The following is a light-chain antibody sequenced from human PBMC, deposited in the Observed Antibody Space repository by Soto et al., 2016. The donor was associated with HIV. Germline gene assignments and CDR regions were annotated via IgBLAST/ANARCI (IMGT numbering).Light chain of an antibody. Sequence: SHELTQPSSVSVSPGQTVKITCSGDVLAKNFARWFQQKPGQAPILVIYKDTYRPSGIPERFSGSNSGTTVTLIITGAHVDDEADYYCYSAADNNVVFGGRTKL. J-gene: IGLJ2*01. V-gene: IGLV3-27*01. CDR3: YSAADNNVV. CDR1: VLAKNF. CDR2: KDT.